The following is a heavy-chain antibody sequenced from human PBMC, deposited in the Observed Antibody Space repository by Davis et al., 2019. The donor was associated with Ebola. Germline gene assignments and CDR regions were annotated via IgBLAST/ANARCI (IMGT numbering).Heavy chain of an antibody. CDR2: IKSKTDGGTT. Sequence: GESLKISCAVSGFTFSNAWMSWVRQAPGKGLEWIGRIKSKTDGGTTDYAAPVKGRFSISRDDSKNTLYLQMNSLKTEDTAVYYCTRAMGSGTYGGYWGQGTLVTVSS. J-gene: IGHJ4*02. CDR3: TRAMGSGTYGGY. CDR1: GFTFSNAW. D-gene: IGHD1-26*01. V-gene: IGHV3-15*01.